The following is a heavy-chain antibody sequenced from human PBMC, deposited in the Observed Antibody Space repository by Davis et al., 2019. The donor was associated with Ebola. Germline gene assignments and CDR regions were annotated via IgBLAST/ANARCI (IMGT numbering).Heavy chain of an antibody. J-gene: IGHJ6*02. CDR3: AKVLGYYGSGSYSSYYYGMDV. D-gene: IGHD3-10*01. Sequence: GGSLRLSCTDSVITFSSYAMTWVRQAPGKGLEWVSAISGSGGSTYYADSVKGRFTISRDNSKKTLYLQMNSLRAEDTAVYYCAKVLGYYGSGSYSSYYYGMDVWGQGTTVTVSS. CDR2: ISGSGGST. CDR1: VITFSSYA. V-gene: IGHV3-23*01.